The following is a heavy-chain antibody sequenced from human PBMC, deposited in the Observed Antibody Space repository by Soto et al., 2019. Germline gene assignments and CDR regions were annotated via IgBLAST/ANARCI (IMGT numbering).Heavy chain of an antibody. D-gene: IGHD3-22*01. J-gene: IGHJ4*02. V-gene: IGHV3-7*05. Sequence: GGSLRLSCAASGFTFSSYWMSWVRQAPGKGLEWVANIKQDGSEKYYVDSVKGRFTISRDNAKNSLYLQMNSLRAEDTAVYYCARDPYYDSSGHTPPVWGQGTLVTSPQ. CDR3: ARDPYYDSSGHTPPV. CDR1: GFTFSSYW. CDR2: IKQDGSEK.